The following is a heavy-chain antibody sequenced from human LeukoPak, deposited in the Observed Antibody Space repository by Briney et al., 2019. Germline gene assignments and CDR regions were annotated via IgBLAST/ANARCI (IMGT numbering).Heavy chain of an antibody. CDR1: GYTFTSFA. J-gene: IGHJ4*02. CDR2: ISAYNGNT. CDR3: ATDFDSSGYYNFDY. V-gene: IGHV1-18*01. Sequence: ASVKVSCKASGYTFTSFAISWVRQAPGQGLEWMGWISAYNGNTNYAQKFQGRVTITADKSTSTAYMELSSLRSEDTAVYYCATDFDSSGYYNFDYWGQGTLVTVSS. D-gene: IGHD3-22*01.